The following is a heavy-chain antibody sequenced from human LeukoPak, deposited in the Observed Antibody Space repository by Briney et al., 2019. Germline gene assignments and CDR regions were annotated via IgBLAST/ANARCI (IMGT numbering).Heavy chain of an antibody. CDR1: GYTFTSYA. J-gene: IGHJ4*02. D-gene: IGHD3-16*02. CDR3: ARDLGYTSIAARSFDY. CDR2: INAGNGNT. V-gene: IGHV1-3*01. Sequence: ASVKVSCKASGYTFTSYAMHWVRQAPGQRLEWMGWINAGNGNTKYSRKFQGRVTITRDTSASTAYMELSSLRSEDTAVYYCARDLGYTSIAARSFDYWGQGTLVTVSS.